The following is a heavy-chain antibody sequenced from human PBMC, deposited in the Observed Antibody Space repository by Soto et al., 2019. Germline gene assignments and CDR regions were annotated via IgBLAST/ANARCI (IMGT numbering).Heavy chain of an antibody. CDR2: IYYSGST. CDR1: GGSINSGGFY. V-gene: IGHV4-31*03. Sequence: QVHLQESGPGLVKPSQTLSLTCTVSGGSINSGGFYWGWIRQHPGKGLEWIGYIYYSGSTYYNSSLKSRVTLSVDTSKNQFSLKLTSVTAADTAVYYCARGTAYSGYDYSYFDYWGQGALVTVSS. D-gene: IGHD5-12*01. CDR3: ARGTAYSGYDYSYFDY. J-gene: IGHJ4*02.